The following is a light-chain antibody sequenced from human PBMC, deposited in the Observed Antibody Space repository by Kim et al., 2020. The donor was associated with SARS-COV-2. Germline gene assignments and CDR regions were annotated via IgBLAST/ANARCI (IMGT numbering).Light chain of an antibody. J-gene: IGKJ1*01. CDR2: QAS. V-gene: IGKV1-5*03. CDR1: QSVHIW. CDR3: QQYHTHST. Sequence: SASVGDTVTITCRASQSVHIWLAWYQQIPGKAPKLLIHQASNLQSGVPSRFSGRGSGSEFTLTINRLQSGDFATYYCQQYHTHSTFGQGTKVDIK.